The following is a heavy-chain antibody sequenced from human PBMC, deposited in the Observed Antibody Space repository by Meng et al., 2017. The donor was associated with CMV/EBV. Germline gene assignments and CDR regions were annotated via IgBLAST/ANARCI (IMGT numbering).Heavy chain of an antibody. CDR2: IKHDGSEK. V-gene: IGHV3-7*01. CDR1: GFTFSSYW. Sequence: GGSLRLSCAASGFTFSSYWMSWVRQAPGKGLEWVANIKHDGSEKYYVDSVKGRFTISRDNAKNSLYLQMNSLRAEDTAVYYCARDKVLYDFWSGYYYYGMDVWGQGTTVTVSS. CDR3: ARDKVLYDFWSGYYYYGMDV. D-gene: IGHD3-3*01. J-gene: IGHJ6*02.